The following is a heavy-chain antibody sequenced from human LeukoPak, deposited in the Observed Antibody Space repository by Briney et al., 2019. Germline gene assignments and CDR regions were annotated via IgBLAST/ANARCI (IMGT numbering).Heavy chain of an antibody. Sequence: ASVKVSCKASGYTFTSYYMHWVRQAPGQGLEWMGIINPNGGSTSYAQKFQGRVTMTRDTSTSTVYMELSSLRSDDTAVYYCARGSPRRFGELLSHYYFDYWGQGTLVTVSS. D-gene: IGHD3-10*01. CDR2: INPNGGST. J-gene: IGHJ4*02. CDR1: GYTFTSYY. V-gene: IGHV1-46*01. CDR3: ARGSPRRFGELLSHYYFDY.